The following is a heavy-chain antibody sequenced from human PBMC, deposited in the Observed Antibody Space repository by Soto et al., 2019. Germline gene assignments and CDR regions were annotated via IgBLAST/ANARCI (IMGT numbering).Heavy chain of an antibody. CDR1: GFTVSNGY. J-gene: IGHJ6*02. D-gene: IGHD1-26*01. CDR3: ARDRRAEGAAMAV. Sequence: PGGSLRLSFAVAGFTVSNGYMGWVRQAQGKGLEWVSVIHSGGYTFYTQSVKGRFTISRDSFKNTVFLQMDSLRADDTAVYYCARDRRAEGAAMAVWGHGTTVTVSS. CDR2: IHSGGYT. V-gene: IGHV3-66*01.